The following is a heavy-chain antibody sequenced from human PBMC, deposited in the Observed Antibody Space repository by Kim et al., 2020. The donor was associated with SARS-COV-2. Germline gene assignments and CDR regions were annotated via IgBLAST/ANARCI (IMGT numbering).Heavy chain of an antibody. J-gene: IGHJ3*02. D-gene: IGHD4-17*01. CDR3: AHDGDYDDAFDI. V-gene: IGHV1-8*01. Sequence: GYAQKLQGRVTMTRNTSISTAYMELSSLRSEDTAVYYCAHDGDYDDAFDIWGQGTMVTVSS.